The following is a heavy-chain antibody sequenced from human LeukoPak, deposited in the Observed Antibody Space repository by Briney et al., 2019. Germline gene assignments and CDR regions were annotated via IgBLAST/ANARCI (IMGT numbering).Heavy chain of an antibody. D-gene: IGHD3-22*01. V-gene: IGHV1-24*01. CDR2: FDPEDGET. J-gene: IGHJ3*02. CDR1: GYTLTELS. Sequence: ASVKVSCKVSGYTLTELSMHWVRQAPGKGLEWMGGFDPEDGETIYAQKFQGRVTMTEDTSTDTAYMELSSLRSEDTAVYYCASEEYYDRLQMFFDIWGQGTMVTVSS. CDR3: ASEEYYDRLQMFFDI.